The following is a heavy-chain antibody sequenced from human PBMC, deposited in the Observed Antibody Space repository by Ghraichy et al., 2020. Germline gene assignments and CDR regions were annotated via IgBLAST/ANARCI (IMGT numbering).Heavy chain of an antibody. Sequence: SETLSLTCTVSGGSINSYYWSWIRQPPGKGLEWIGYINYSGSTNYNPSLKSQVTISVETSKNQFSLKLTSVTAADTAVYYCARDRAYCNSTSCYYYGMDVWGRGATVTVSS. CDR2: INYSGST. V-gene: IGHV4-59*01. CDR1: GGSINSYY. CDR3: ARDRAYCNSTSCYYYGMDV. J-gene: IGHJ6*02. D-gene: IGHD2-2*01.